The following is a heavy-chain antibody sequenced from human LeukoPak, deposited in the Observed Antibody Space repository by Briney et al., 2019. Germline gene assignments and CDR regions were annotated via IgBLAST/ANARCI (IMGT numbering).Heavy chain of an antibody. CDR2: ISGSGGST. D-gene: IGHD3-22*01. V-gene: IGHV3-23*01. J-gene: IGHJ4*02. CDR3: AKDDDSSGYYYRTFDY. CDR1: GFTFSSYA. Sequence: GGSLRLSSAASGFTFSSYAMGWVRQAPGKGLEWVSAISGSGGSTYYADSVKGRFTISRDNSKNTLYLQMNSLRAEDTAVYYCAKDDDSSGYYYRTFDYWGQGTLVTVSS.